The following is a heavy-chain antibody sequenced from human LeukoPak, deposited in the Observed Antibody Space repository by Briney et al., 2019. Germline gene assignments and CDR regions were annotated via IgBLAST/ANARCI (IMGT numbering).Heavy chain of an antibody. CDR3: ARVRGAGYGTYY. CDR2: IIPLFGTP. CDR1: GGTFSSYT. J-gene: IGHJ4*02. D-gene: IGHD3-10*01. Sequence: SVKVSCKASGGTFSSYTISWVRQAPGQGLEWMGGIIPLFGTPDYAQKFQDRLTITADESTSTAYMELSSLRSEDTAVYYCARVRGAGYGTYYWGQGTLVTVSS. V-gene: IGHV1-69*13.